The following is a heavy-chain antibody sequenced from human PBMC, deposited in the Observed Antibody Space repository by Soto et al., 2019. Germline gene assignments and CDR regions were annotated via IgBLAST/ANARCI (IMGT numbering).Heavy chain of an antibody. CDR1: GGSISSSSYY. CDR2: CYYSGST. V-gene: IGHV4-39*01. D-gene: IGHD3-10*01. Sequence: QLQLEESGPGLVKPSETLSLTCTVSGGSISSSSYYWGWIRQSPGKGLEWIGSCYYSGSTYYSPSRKGRVTVSGDRSKKQISPRLSSVTAADTAVYYCARTFGAPRYMDVWGKGSTVTVSS. CDR3: ARTFGAPRYMDV. J-gene: IGHJ6*03.